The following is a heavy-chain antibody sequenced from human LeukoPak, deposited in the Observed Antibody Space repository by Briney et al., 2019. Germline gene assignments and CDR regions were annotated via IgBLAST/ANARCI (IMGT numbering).Heavy chain of an antibody. Sequence: PGGSLRLSCAASGFTFSSYSMNWVRQAPGQGLEWVSYISTSSATIYYADSVKGRFTISRDNAKNSLYLQMYSLGAEDTAVYYCARRYSSSSYYLDYWGQGTLVTVSS. V-gene: IGHV3-48*01. CDR2: ISTSSATI. CDR1: GFTFSSYS. CDR3: ARRYSSSSYYLDY. D-gene: IGHD6-6*01. J-gene: IGHJ4*02.